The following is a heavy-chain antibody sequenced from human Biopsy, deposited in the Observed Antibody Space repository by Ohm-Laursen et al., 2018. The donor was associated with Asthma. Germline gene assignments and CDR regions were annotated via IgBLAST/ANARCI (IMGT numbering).Heavy chain of an antibody. V-gene: IGHV1-2*06. CDR2: INPNGGAT. CDR1: AYTFIGYH. CDR3: ARVQKSPGDRWFDP. J-gene: IGHJ5*02. Sequence: SSVKVSCKASAYTFIGYHLHWVRQAPVEGLEWMGRINPNGGATIYAQKFQGRVTMTRDTSISTAYMELSRLTSDDTAVYYCARVQKSPGDRWFDPWGQGTLVTVSS. D-gene: IGHD7-27*01.